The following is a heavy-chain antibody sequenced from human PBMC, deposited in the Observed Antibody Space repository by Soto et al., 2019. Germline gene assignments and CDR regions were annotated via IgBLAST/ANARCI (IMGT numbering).Heavy chain of an antibody. J-gene: IGHJ4*02. V-gene: IGHV3-23*01. CDR3: AKDQPSPMVRGVIGGPVFDY. D-gene: IGHD3-10*01. CDR1: GFTFSSYA. Sequence: GGSLRLSCAASGFTFSSYAMSWVRQAPGKWLEWVSAISGSGGSTYYADSVKGRFTISRDNSKNTLYLQMNSLRAEDTAVYYCAKDQPSPMVRGVIGGPVFDYWGQGXLVTVSS. CDR2: ISGSGGST.